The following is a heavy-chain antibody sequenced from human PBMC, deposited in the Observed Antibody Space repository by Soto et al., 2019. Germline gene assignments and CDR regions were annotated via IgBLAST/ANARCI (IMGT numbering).Heavy chain of an antibody. CDR2: IIPILGIA. Sequence: QVQLVQSGAEVKKPGSSVKVSCKASGGTFSSYTISWVRQAPGQGLEWMGRIIPILGIANYAQKFQGRVTITADKSTSTAYMELSSLRSEDTAVYYCATIYCSGGSCSPGRSRYYYYGMDVWGQGTTVTVSS. D-gene: IGHD2-15*01. CDR1: GGTFSSYT. J-gene: IGHJ6*02. V-gene: IGHV1-69*02. CDR3: ATIYCSGGSCSPGRSRYYYYGMDV.